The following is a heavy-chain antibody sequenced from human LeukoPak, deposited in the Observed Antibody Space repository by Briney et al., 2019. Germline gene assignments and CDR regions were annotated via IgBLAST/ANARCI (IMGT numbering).Heavy chain of an antibody. D-gene: IGHD3-10*01. CDR3: ARVSYGSGSYYDY. CDR2: IYSGGRT. Sequence: GGSLRLSCAASGFTVSSNYMSWVRQAPGEGLEWVSVIYSGGRTYYSDSVKGRFTISRDNSKNTLYLQMNSLRADDTAVYYCARVSYGSGSYYDYWGQGTLVTVSS. J-gene: IGHJ4*02. CDR1: GFTVSSNY. V-gene: IGHV3-66*01.